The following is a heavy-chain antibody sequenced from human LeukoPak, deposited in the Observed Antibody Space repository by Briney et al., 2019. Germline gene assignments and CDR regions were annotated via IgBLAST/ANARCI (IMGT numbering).Heavy chain of an antibody. CDR2: INPNSGGT. Sequence: ASVKVSCKASGYTFADYYMHWVRQAPGPGLEWMGWINPNSGGTDYAQKFQGRVTLIRDTSISTAYMELSRLTSDDTAVYYCARGRYCGETTCSDFDSWGQGTLVTVSS. D-gene: IGHD2-21*01. CDR1: GYTFADYY. V-gene: IGHV1-2*02. J-gene: IGHJ4*02. CDR3: ARGRYCGETTCSDFDS.